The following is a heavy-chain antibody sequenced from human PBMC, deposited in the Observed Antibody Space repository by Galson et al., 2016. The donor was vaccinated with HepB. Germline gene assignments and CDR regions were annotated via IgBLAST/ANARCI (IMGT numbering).Heavy chain of an antibody. J-gene: IGHJ5*01. CDR1: GFTFSNYY. CDR2: ISTSGITI. CDR3: ARHYGGGAHHCDS. V-gene: IGHV3-11*01. D-gene: IGHD3-10*02. Sequence: SLRVSCAASGFTFSNYYITWIRQAPGKGLESISYISTSGITIYYADTVKGRFTIPRDNATNLSYLQMNSLRAEDTAVYYCARHYGGGAHHCDSWGHGALVTVSS.